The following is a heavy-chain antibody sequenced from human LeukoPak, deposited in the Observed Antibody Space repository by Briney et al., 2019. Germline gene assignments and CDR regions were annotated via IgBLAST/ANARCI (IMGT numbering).Heavy chain of an antibody. CDR3: ASSVVVAAPSGFDP. Sequence: GGSLRLSCAASGFTFSSCAMHWVRQAPGKGLEWVTVISYDRSNKYYADSVKGRFTISRDNSKNTLYLQMNSLRAEDTAVYYCASSVVVAAPSGFDPWGQGTLVTVSS. V-gene: IGHV3-30-3*01. CDR2: ISYDRSNK. CDR1: GFTFSSCA. J-gene: IGHJ5*02. D-gene: IGHD2-15*01.